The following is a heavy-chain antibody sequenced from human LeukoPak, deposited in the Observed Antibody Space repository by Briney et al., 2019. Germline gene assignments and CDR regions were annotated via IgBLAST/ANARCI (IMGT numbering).Heavy chain of an antibody. CDR3: ARASIVGATTRAPPDY. CDR1: GGSFSGYY. J-gene: IGHJ4*02. V-gene: IGHV4-34*01. CDR2: INHSGST. D-gene: IGHD1-26*01. Sequence: KPSETLSLTCAVYGGSFSGYYWSWIRQPPGKGLEWIGEINHSGSTNYNPSLKSRVTISVDTSKNQFSLKLSSVIAADTAVYYCARASIVGATTRAPPDYWGQGTLVTVSS.